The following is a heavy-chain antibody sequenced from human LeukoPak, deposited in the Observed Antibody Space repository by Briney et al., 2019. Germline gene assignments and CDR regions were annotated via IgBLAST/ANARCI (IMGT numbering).Heavy chain of an antibody. D-gene: IGHD3-10*01. CDR2: INPNSGGT. V-gene: IGHV1-2*02. J-gene: IGHJ4*02. CDR3: ARDLGDLAAFDY. Sequence: ASVKLTCKASGYTFTGYYMHWVRQAPGQGLEWMGWINPNSGGTYYAQKFQGRVTMTRDTSISTAYMELSRLRSDDTAVYYCARDLGDLAAFDYWGQGTLVTVSS. CDR1: GYTFTGYY.